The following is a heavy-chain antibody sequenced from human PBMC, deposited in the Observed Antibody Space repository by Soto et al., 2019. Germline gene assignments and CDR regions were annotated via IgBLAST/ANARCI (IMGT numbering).Heavy chain of an antibody. Sequence: GGSLRLSCAASGFTFDDYAMHWVRQAPGKGLEWVSGISASGGSTYYADSVKGRVTISRDKSKNTLYLQMNSLTAEDTAVYYCAKVRSTWPNLGYWGRGSLVTVAS. CDR1: GFTFDDYA. J-gene: IGHJ4*02. D-gene: IGHD6-13*01. CDR2: ISASGGST. CDR3: AKVRSTWPNLGY. V-gene: IGHV3-23*01.